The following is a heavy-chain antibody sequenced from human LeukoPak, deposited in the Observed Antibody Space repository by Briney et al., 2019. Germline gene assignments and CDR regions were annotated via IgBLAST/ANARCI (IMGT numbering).Heavy chain of an antibody. CDR3: ARTINSWFDP. V-gene: IGHV1-46*01. D-gene: IGHD3-9*01. CDR2: TRPTDGST. Sequence: ASVKVSCKPSGYTFINHYIHWVRQAPGQGLEWMGVTRPTDGSTSYAQNFQGRLSMTSDTSTSTAYMELSSLRPEDTAIYYCARTINSWFDPWGQGTPVSVSS. CDR1: GYTFINHY. J-gene: IGHJ5*02.